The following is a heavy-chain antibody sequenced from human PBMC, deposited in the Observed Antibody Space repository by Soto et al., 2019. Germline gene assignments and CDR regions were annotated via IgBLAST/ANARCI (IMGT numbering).Heavy chain of an antibody. V-gene: IGHV3-23*01. J-gene: IGHJ5*02. D-gene: IGHD1-26*01. CDR3: AKNQGVELVPLATVDWFDP. CDR1: GFIFENFG. CDR2: ISGSGFKK. Sequence: ALRLSCAASGFIFENFGMSWVRQAPGKGLEWISSISGSGFKKYYADSVKGRFTISRDNSKSTVYLELNNLSAEDTAVYHCAKNQGVELVPLATVDWFDPWGQGSVVTVSS.